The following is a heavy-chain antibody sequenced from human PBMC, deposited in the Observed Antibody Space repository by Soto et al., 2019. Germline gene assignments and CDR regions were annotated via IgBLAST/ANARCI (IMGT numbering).Heavy chain of an antibody. CDR3: AKALYYYGSGSHDRIWYYHYYSDV. D-gene: IGHD3-10*01. J-gene: IGHJ6*03. V-gene: IGHV3-23*01. CDR2: ISGSGGST. Sequence: KGLEWVSAISGSGGSTYYADSAKGRFTISRDNSKNTLYLQMNSLRAEDTAVYYCAKALYYYGSGSHDRIWYYHYYSDVWGNRTSVTVS.